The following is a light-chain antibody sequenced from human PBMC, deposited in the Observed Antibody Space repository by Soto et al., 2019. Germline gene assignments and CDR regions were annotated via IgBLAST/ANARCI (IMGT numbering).Light chain of an antibody. CDR2: AAS. Sequence: DIQMTQSPSSLSASVGDRVTITCRASQAIRTDLGWYQQKPGKAPKRLIYAASSLQSGVPSRFSGSGSGTEFTLTISSMQPEDYATYYCLQHNDYPPTFGQGTKVEI. CDR3: LQHNDYPPT. V-gene: IGKV1-17*01. CDR1: QAIRTD. J-gene: IGKJ1*01.